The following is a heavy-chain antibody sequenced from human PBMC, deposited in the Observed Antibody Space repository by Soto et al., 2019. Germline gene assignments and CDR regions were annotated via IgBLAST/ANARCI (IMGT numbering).Heavy chain of an antibody. CDR3: ARHEEYSSGWASYYYYYYGMDV. J-gene: IGHJ6*02. CDR1: GGSISSSSYY. Sequence: SETLSLTCTVSGGSISSSSYYWGWIRQPPGKGLEWIGSIYYSGSTYYTPSLKSRVTISVDTSKNQFSLKLSSVTAADTAVYYCARHEEYSSGWASYYYYYYGMDVWGQGTTVT. V-gene: IGHV4-39*01. D-gene: IGHD6-19*01. CDR2: IYYSGST.